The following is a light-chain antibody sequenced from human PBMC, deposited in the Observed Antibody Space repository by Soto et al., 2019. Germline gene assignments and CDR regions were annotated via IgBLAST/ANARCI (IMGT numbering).Light chain of an antibody. Sequence: QSVLTQPASVSGSPGQSITISCTGTRSDLGSYNYVSWYQQHPGKAPKLIIYEVNNRPSGVSNRFSGSKSGTTASLTISGLQAEDEADYYCSSFTTRRTVVFGGGTKLTVL. CDR2: EVN. V-gene: IGLV2-14*01. J-gene: IGLJ3*02. CDR3: SSFTTRRTVV. CDR1: RSDLGSYNY.